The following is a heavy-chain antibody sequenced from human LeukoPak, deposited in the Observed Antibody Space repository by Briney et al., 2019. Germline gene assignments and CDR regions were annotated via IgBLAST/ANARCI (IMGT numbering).Heavy chain of an antibody. CDR2: ISGSGGST. D-gene: IGHD3-9*01. J-gene: IGHJ4*02. Sequence: GGSLRLSCAASGFTFSSYAMSWVRQAPGKGLEWVSAISGSGGSTYYADSVKGRFTISRDNSKHTLYLQMNSLRAEDTAVYYCAKDYDILTGYPYYFDYWGQGTLVTVSS. CDR3: AKDYDILTGYPYYFDY. V-gene: IGHV3-23*01. CDR1: GFTFSSYA.